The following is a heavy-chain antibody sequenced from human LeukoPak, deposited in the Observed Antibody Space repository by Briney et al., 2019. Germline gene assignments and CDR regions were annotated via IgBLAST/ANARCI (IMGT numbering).Heavy chain of an antibody. CDR1: GFTFSSYW. D-gene: IGHD6-13*01. V-gene: IGHV3-74*01. J-gene: IGHJ4*02. Sequence: GALRLSCAASGFTFSSYWMHWVRQAAGKVLVWVSRINSDGSSTSYADSVKGRFTISRDNAKNTLYLQMNSLRAEDTAVYYCARDPSEYSSSWNHFDYWGQGTLVTVSS. CDR3: ARDPSEYSSSWNHFDY. CDR2: INSDGSST.